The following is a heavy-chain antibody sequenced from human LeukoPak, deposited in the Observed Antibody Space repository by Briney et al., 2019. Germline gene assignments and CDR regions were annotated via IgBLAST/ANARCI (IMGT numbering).Heavy chain of an antibody. CDR3: ASRRSGYRYTLDY. CDR1: VASISNYF. D-gene: IGHD3-22*01. CDR2: ISSSGST. V-gene: IGHV4-4*09. J-gene: IGHJ4*02. Sequence: SETLSLTCAVSVASISNYFWSWIRQAPGKGVEGIGYISSSGSTNYNPSLQSRVSISLDKSKNRFPLYLNFVTAADTAVYYCASRRSGYRYTLDYGGREALVTVST.